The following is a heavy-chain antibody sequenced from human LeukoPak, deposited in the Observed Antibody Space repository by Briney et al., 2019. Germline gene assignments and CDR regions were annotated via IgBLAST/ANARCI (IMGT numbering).Heavy chain of an antibody. Sequence: PGGSLRLSCAASGFTFTTNATSWVRQAPGKGLEWVSAISGRTGGTYYADSVKGRFTISRDNSKSTLYLQMDSLRAEDTAVYYCAKCGNSGCHLIDYWGQGTLVTVSS. V-gene: IGHV3-23*01. CDR2: ISGRTGGT. D-gene: IGHD5-12*01. CDR1: GFTFTTNA. J-gene: IGHJ4*02. CDR3: AKCGNSGCHLIDY.